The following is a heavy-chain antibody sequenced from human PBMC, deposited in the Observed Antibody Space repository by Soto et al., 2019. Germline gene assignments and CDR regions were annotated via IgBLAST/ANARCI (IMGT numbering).Heavy chain of an antibody. CDR1: GGSSSGYD. V-gene: IGHV4-59*01. D-gene: IGHD3-10*01. CDR3: ARDLRGTPRGGFDY. CDR2: IYYSGST. Sequence: SETLSLTCTVAGGSSSGYDWSWIRQPPGKGLEWIGYIYYSGSTNYNPSLKSRVTISVDTSKNQFSLKLSSVTAADTAVYYCARDLRGTPRGGFDYWGQATLVTVSS. J-gene: IGHJ4*02.